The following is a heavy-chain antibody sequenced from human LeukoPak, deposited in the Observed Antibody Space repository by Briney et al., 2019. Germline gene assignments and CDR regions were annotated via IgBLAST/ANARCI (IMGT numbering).Heavy chain of an antibody. J-gene: IGHJ3*02. Sequence: PGRSLRLSCAASGFTFSSYGMHWVRQAPGKGLEWVAVISYDGSNKYYADSVKGRFTISRDNSKNTLYLQMNSLRAEDTAVYYCAKPTVRYSSLDAFDIWGQGTMVTVPS. CDR2: ISYDGSNK. V-gene: IGHV3-30*18. CDR3: AKPTVRYSSLDAFDI. CDR1: GFTFSSYG. D-gene: IGHD6-13*01.